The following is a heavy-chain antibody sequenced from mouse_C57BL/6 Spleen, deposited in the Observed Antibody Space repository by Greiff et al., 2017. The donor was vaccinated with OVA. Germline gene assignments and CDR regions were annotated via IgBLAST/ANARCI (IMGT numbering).Heavy chain of an antibody. CDR1: GFTFSSYT. Sequence: EVQLVESGGGLVKPGGSLKLSCAASGFTFSSYTMSWVRQTPEKRLEWVATISGGGGNTYYPDSVKGRFTISRDNAKNTLYLQMSSLRSEDTALYYCARRGYGSSFFDYWGQGTTLTVSS. V-gene: IGHV5-9*01. CDR2: ISGGGGNT. CDR3: ARRGYGSSFFDY. D-gene: IGHD1-1*01. J-gene: IGHJ2*01.